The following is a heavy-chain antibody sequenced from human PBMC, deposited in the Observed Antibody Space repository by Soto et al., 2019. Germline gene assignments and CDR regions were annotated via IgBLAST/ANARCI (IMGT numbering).Heavy chain of an antibody. J-gene: IGHJ6*02. CDR1: GGSISSGDYY. Sequence: SETLSLTCTVSGGSISSGDYYWSWIRQPPGKGLEWIGYIYYSGSTYYNPSLKSRVTISVDTSKNQFSLKLCSVTAADTAVYYCASEGVSSSWYNHYGMDVWGQGTMVTVSS. V-gene: IGHV4-30-4*02. CDR2: IYYSGST. CDR3: ASEGVSSSWYNHYGMDV. D-gene: IGHD6-13*01.